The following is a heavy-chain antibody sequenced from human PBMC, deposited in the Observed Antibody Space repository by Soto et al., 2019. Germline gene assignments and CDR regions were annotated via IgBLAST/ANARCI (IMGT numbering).Heavy chain of an antibody. Sequence: KSGGSLRLSCAASGFTFSSYSMKWVRQAPGKGLEWVSSISSSSSYIYYTDSVKGRFTISRDNAKNSLYLQMNSLRAEDTAVYYCARDPRPSYYYDSSGCYDVYWGQGTLVTVSS. CDR1: GFTFSSYS. D-gene: IGHD3-22*01. V-gene: IGHV3-21*01. CDR3: ARDPRPSYYYDSSGCYDVY. CDR2: ISSSSSYI. J-gene: IGHJ4*02.